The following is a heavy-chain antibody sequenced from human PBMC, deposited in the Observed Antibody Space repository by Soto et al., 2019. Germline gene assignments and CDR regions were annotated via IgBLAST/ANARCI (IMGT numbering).Heavy chain of an antibody. V-gene: IGHV3-30-3*02. CDR2: ISYDGSNK. D-gene: IGHD4-17*01. Sequence: GSLRLSCAASGFTFSSYAMHWVRQAPGKGLEWVAVISYDGSNKYYADSVKGRFTISRDNSKNTLYLQMNSLRAEDTAVYYCAKCRAKRPPYGDNDYWGQGTLVTVSS. CDR3: AKCRAKRPPYGDNDY. J-gene: IGHJ4*02. CDR1: GFTFSSYA.